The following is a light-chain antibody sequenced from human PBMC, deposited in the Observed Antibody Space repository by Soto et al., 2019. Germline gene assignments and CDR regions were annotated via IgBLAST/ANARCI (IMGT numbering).Light chain of an antibody. Sequence: DIVTTQSPDSLAVSLGERATINCKSSQSVLYSSNNKNYLAWYQQKPGQPPKLLIYWASTRESGVPDRFSASGSGTDFPLTISCLQAEEVAVEYCQQYYSSPYTFGQGTKLEIK. V-gene: IGKV4-1*01. J-gene: IGKJ2*01. CDR3: QQYYSSPYT. CDR1: QSVLYSSNNKNY. CDR2: WAS.